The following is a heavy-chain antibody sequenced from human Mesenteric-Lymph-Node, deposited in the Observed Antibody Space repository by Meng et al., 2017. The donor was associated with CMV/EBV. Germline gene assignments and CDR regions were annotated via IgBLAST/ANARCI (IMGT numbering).Heavy chain of an antibody. CDR1: GYTFTSYG. CDR2: ISAYNGNT. D-gene: IGHD2-2*02. J-gene: IGHJ4*02. CDR3: ARGPPDIVVVPAAIGFDY. V-gene: IGHV1-18*01. Sequence: ASVKVSCKASGYTFTSYGISWVRQAPGQGLEWMGWISAYNGNTNYAQKLQGRVTMTTDTSTSTAYMELRSLRSEDTAVYYCARGPPDIVVVPAAIGFDYWGQGTLVTVSS.